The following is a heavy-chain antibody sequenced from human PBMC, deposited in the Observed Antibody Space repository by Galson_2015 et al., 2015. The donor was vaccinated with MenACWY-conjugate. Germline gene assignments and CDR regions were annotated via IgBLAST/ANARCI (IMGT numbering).Heavy chain of an antibody. CDR3: AKYWGLNHGQLESATDAFDI. CDR1: GFTFSSYA. Sequence: SLRLSCAASGFTFSSYAMSWVRQAPGKGLEWVSAISGSGGSTYYADSVKGRFTISRDNSKNTLYLQMNSLRAEDTAVYYCAKYWGLNHGQLESATDAFDIWGQGTMVTVSS. V-gene: IGHV3-23*01. CDR2: ISGSGGST. D-gene: IGHD1-1*01. J-gene: IGHJ3*02.